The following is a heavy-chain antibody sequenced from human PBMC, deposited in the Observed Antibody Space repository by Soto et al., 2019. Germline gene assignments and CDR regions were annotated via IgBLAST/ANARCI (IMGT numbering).Heavy chain of an antibody. CDR3: AREGPGDSDLYFDY. D-gene: IGHD4-17*01. J-gene: IGHJ4*02. CDR2: IKPDGGEK. CDR1: GFTFSSYW. Sequence: GGSLRLSCGASGFTFSSYWMSWVRQAPGKGLEWVANIKPDGGEKYYVDSVKGRFTISRDNAKKSLYLQMNSLTAEDTAVYYCAREGPGDSDLYFDYWGQGTLVPVSS. V-gene: IGHV3-7*01.